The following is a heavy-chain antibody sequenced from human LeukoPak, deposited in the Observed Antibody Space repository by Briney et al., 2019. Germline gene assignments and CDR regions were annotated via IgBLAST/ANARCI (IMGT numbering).Heavy chain of an antibody. CDR3: ARGLVVLGATSWAFDI. D-gene: IGHD2-15*01. CDR1: GYTFTNYD. CDR2: MNPNSGNT. J-gene: IGHJ3*02. V-gene: IGHV1-8*01. Sequence: ASVKVSCKASGYTFTNYDINWVRQAPGQGLECMGWMNPNSGNTGYAQKFQGRVTMTRNTSITTAYMELSSLRSEDTAVYYCARGLVVLGATSWAFDIWGHGAMVTVSS.